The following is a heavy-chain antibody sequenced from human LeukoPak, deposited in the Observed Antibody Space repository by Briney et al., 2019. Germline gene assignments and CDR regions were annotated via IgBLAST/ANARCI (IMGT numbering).Heavy chain of an antibody. Sequence: GASVKVSCKASGYTFTRYYMHWVRQVPGQGLEWMGIINPSAGNTNYAQKFQGRVTMTTDTSTSTAYMELSSLRSEDTAVYYCARDWNWGSSDAFDIWGQGTMVTVSS. CDR3: ARDWNWGSSDAFDI. CDR1: GYTFTRYY. CDR2: INPSAGNT. J-gene: IGHJ3*02. V-gene: IGHV1-46*01. D-gene: IGHD7-27*01.